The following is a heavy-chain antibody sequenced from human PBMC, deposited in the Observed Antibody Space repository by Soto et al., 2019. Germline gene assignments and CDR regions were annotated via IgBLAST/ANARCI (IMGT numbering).Heavy chain of an antibody. Sequence: HITLKESGPTLVKPTQTLTLTRTLSGFSLSDFAVGVAWVRRPPGKALEWLALIYSDGNKYYSPSLKTRLTLSTHTSKDHVVLTMTNMYPLDTATYFCVHTAGWRPRYWGQGTQVTVSS. CDR3: VHTAGWRPRY. J-gene: IGHJ4*02. V-gene: IGHV2-5*02. CDR2: IYSDGNK. CDR1: GFSLSDFAVG.